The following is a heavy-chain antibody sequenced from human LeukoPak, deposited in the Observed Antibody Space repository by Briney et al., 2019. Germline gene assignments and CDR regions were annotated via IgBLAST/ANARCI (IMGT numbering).Heavy chain of an antibody. CDR1: GGTFSSYA. V-gene: IGHV1-69*04. J-gene: IGHJ6*02. Sequence: GASVKVSCKASGGTFSSYAISWVRQAPGQGLEWMGRIIPILGIANYAQKFQGRVTITADRSTSTAYMELSSLRSEDTAVYYCARGYSGTAMVYYYYYGLDVWGQGTTVTVSS. D-gene: IGHD5-18*01. CDR3: ARGYSGTAMVYYYYYGLDV. CDR2: IIPILGIA.